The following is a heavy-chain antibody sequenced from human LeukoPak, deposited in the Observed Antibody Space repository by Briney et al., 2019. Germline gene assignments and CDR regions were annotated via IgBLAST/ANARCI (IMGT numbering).Heavy chain of an antibody. D-gene: IGHD6-19*01. J-gene: IGHJ4*02. CDR2: IYYSGIT. CDR1: GGSISSSSYY. Sequence: PSETLSLTCSVSGGSISSSSYYWGWIRQPPGQGLEWIGSIYYSGITYYNPSLKSRVMISVDTSKNQFSLRLSSVTAADTAVYYCARHGSGWLYYFDYWGQGTLVTVSS. V-gene: IGHV4-39*01. CDR3: ARHGSGWLYYFDY.